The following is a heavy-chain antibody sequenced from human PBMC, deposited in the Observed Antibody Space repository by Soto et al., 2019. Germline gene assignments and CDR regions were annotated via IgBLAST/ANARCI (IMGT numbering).Heavy chain of an antibody. V-gene: IGHV1-3*01. Sequence: GASVKVSSKESGYTFTSYAMHWVRQAPGQRLEWMGWINAGNGNTKYSQKFQGRVTITRDTSASTAYMELSSLRSEDTAVYYCARSIVVVTALDYWGQGTLVTVSS. CDR2: INAGNGNT. D-gene: IGHD2-21*02. J-gene: IGHJ4*02. CDR3: ARSIVVVTALDY. CDR1: GYTFTSYA.